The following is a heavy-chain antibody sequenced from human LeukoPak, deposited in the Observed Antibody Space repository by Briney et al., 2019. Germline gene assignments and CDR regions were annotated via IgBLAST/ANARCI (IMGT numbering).Heavy chain of an antibody. CDR1: GFTVSSIH. D-gene: IGHD3-22*01. CDR3: ARGGRGSAAVVAPRSFDI. Sequence: PGGSLRLSCAASGFTVSSIHMVWVRQAPGKGLEWVSVTYTGGNSYYADSVKGRFIISREISKNTLYLQMNSLRAEDSALYYCARGGRGSAAVVAPRSFDIWGQGTMVTVSS. CDR2: TYTGGNS. J-gene: IGHJ3*02. V-gene: IGHV3-53*01.